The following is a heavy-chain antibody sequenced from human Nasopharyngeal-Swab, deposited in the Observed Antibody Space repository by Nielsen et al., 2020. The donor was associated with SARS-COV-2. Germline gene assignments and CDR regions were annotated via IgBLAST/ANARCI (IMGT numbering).Heavy chain of an antibody. Sequence: IRQVPGKGLEWIGEINHSGSTNYNPSLKSRVTISVDTSKNQFSLKLSSVTAADTAVYYCARDGYGSGSYSNWGQGTLVTVSS. V-gene: IGHV4-34*01. D-gene: IGHD3-10*01. J-gene: IGHJ4*02. CDR3: ARDGYGSGSYSN. CDR2: INHSGST.